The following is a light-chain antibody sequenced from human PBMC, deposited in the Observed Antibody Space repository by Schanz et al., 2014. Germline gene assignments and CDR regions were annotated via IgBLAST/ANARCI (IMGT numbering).Light chain of an antibody. CDR3: QQYHDWPFYT. CDR1: QSVSSY. CDR2: DAS. Sequence: EIVLTQSPATLSLSPGERATLSCRASQSVSSYLAWYQHKPGQAPRLLIYDASNRATGIPARFSGSGSGTDFTLTISSLQSEDFAVYYCQQYHDWPFYTFGQGTKLEIK. V-gene: IGKV3-11*01. J-gene: IGKJ2*01.